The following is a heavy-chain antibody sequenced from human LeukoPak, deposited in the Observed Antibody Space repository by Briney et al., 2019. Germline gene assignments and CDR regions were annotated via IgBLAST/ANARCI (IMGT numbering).Heavy chain of an antibody. Sequence: GGSLRLSCATSGFTFNTNAMSWVRQAPGKGLEWVSTIGNTETFYADSVTGRFTISRDNSKNTLYLQMNSLRAEDTAVYYCAKVRDPLVAAAPGKYLDYWGQGTLVTVSS. D-gene: IGHD6-13*01. J-gene: IGHJ4*02. V-gene: IGHV3-23*01. CDR1: GFTFNTNA. CDR2: IGNTET. CDR3: AKVRDPLVAAAPGKYLDY.